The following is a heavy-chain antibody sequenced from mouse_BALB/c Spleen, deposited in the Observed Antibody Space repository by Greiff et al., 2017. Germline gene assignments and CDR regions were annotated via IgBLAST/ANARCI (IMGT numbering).Heavy chain of an antibody. CDR1: GYTFTSYW. Sequence: VKLVESGAELAKPGASVKMSCKASGYTFTSYWMHWVKQRPGQGLEWIGYINPSTGYTEYNQKFKDKATLTADKSSSTAYMQLSSLTSEDSAVYYCARSIYYDYDVGYFDYWGQGTTLTVSS. J-gene: IGHJ2*01. CDR3: ARSIYYDYDVGYFDY. CDR2: INPSTGYT. D-gene: IGHD2-4*01. V-gene: IGHV1-7*01.